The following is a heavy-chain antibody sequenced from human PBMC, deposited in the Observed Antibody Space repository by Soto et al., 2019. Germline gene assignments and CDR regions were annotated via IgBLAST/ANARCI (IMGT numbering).Heavy chain of an antibody. Sequence: QVQLQESGPGLVRPSGTLSLTCSVSGASVANGNWWRWVRQSPGKGLEWIGEVFLAGRTHYNPSLQSRVTISLDESKNQFSLILTSVTVADAAIYYCARGFQYWLPTFDWGRGTVVTVS. CDR1: GASVANGNW. J-gene: IGHJ4*02. V-gene: IGHV4-4*02. D-gene: IGHD3-10*01. CDR3: ARGFQYWLPTFD. CDR2: VFLAGRT.